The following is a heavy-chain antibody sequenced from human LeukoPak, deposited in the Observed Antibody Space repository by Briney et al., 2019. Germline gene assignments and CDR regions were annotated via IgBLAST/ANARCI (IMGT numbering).Heavy chain of an antibody. CDR1: GYSFTTYW. J-gene: IGHJ3*02. V-gene: IGHV5-51*01. Sequence: GESLNISCKGFGYSFTTYWIAWVRQMPGKGLEWMGIIYPDDSDTRYSPSFQGQVTISADKSISTAYLQWSSLKASDTAMYYCARERPQDAYDIWGQGTMVTVSS. CDR2: IYPDDSDT. CDR3: ARERPQDAYDI.